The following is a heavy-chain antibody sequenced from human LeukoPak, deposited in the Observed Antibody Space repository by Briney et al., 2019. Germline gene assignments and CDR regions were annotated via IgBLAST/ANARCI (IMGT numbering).Heavy chain of an antibody. CDR2: IYYTGNT. V-gene: IGHV4-39*07. Sequence: PSETLSLTCSVSGDSITGYYWGWIRQPPGKGLEWIGNIYYTGNTYYNSSLKSRVTISLDTSKNQFSLQVISLTAADTAVYYCATLSRDGYDYWGQGTLVTVSS. D-gene: IGHD5-24*01. J-gene: IGHJ4*02. CDR1: GDSITGYY. CDR3: ATLSRDGYDY.